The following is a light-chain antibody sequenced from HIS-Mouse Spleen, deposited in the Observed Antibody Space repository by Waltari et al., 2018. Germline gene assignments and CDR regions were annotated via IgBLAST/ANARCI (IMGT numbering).Light chain of an antibody. CDR1: QSLLNSNGYNY. CDR2: LGS. CDR3: MQALQTPFT. V-gene: IGKV2-28*01. Sequence: DIVLTPSPLSLPVAPGEPASISCRSCQSLLNSNGYNYLDWYLQKPGQSPQLLIYLGSHRASGVPDRFSGSGSGTDFTLKISRVEAEDVGVYYCMQALQTPFTFGPGTKVDIK. J-gene: IGKJ3*01.